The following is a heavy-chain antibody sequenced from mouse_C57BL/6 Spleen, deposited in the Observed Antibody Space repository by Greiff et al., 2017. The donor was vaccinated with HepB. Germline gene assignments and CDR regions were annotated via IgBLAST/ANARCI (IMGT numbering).Heavy chain of an antibody. CDR3: ARYPYYYGSSHYAMDY. Sequence: QVQLQQPGAELVKPGASVKMSCKASGYTFTSYWITWVKQRPGQGLEWIGDIYPGSGSTNYNEKFKSKATLTVDTSSSTAYMQLSSLTSEDSAVYYCARYPYYYGSSHYAMDYWGQGTSVTVSS. D-gene: IGHD1-1*01. J-gene: IGHJ4*01. CDR1: GYTFTSYW. CDR2: IYPGSGST. V-gene: IGHV1-55*01.